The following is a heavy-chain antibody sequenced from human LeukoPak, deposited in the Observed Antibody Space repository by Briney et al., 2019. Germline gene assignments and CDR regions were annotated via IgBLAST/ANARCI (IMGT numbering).Heavy chain of an antibody. CDR3: ARSLSLPHTF. V-gene: IGHV3-7*01. CDR1: GFTLSSYW. J-gene: IGHJ4*02. Sequence: PGGSLRLSCAASGFTLSSYWMSWVRQAPGKGLEWVANIKQDGSEKYYVDSVKGRFTISRDNGKNSLYLQMNSLRAEDTAVYYCARSLSLPHTFWGQGTLVTVSS. D-gene: IGHD2/OR15-2a*01. CDR2: IKQDGSEK.